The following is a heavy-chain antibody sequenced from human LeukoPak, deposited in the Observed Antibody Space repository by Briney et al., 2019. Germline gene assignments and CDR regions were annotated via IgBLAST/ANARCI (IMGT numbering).Heavy chain of an antibody. V-gene: IGHV3-48*02. J-gene: IGHJ4*02. Sequence: GGSLRLSCAASEFAFSTYNMNWVRQAPGKGLEWVSYISTGSSTTYYADSAKGRFTISRDNVENSLYLQMNSLRDEDTAVYYCARVAAGYSVNYFDYWGQGTLVTVAS. D-gene: IGHD4-23*01. CDR3: ARVAAGYSVNYFDY. CDR2: ISTGSSTT. CDR1: EFAFSTYN.